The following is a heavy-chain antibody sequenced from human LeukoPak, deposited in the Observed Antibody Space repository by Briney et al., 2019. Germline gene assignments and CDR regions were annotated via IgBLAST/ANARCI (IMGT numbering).Heavy chain of an antibody. Sequence: ASVKVSCKASRYTFTSYGISWVRQAPRQGLEWMGWISAYNGNTNYAQKLQGRVTMTTDTSTSTAYMELRSLRSDDTAVYYCARRSSSWYGYYYYGMDGWGQGTTVTVSS. CDR2: ISAYNGNT. D-gene: IGHD6-13*01. CDR1: RYTFTSYG. V-gene: IGHV1-18*01. J-gene: IGHJ6*02. CDR3: ARRSSSWYGYYYYGMDG.